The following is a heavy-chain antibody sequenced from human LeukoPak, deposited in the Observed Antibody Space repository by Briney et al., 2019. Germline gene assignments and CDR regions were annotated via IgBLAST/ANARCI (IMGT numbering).Heavy chain of an antibody. CDR1: GFTFSSYW. D-gene: IGHD4-17*01. J-gene: IGHJ4*02. CDR2: IKQDGSEK. V-gene: IGHV3-7*01. CDR3: ARETYGDYPDY. Sequence: GGSLRLSCAASGFTFSSYWMSWVRQAPGKGLEWVANIKQDGSEKYYVDSVKGRFAISRDNAKNSLYLQMNSLRAEDTAVYYCARETYGDYPDYWGQGTLVTVSS.